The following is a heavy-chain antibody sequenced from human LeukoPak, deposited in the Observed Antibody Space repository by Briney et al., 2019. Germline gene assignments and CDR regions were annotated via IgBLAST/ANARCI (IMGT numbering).Heavy chain of an antibody. J-gene: IGHJ4*02. CDR1: GFPFSASA. V-gene: IGHV3-73*01. CDR3: WSPVTALTY. D-gene: IGHD2-21*02. CDR2: IRGKENPYAS. Sequence: GGSLRLSCAASGFPFSASAIHGVRGASGKGLEWVGRIRGKENPYASDYTGSVKGRVTISRDDSKNTAYLQMNSLKTDDTAVYYCWSPVTALTYWGQGTLVTVSS.